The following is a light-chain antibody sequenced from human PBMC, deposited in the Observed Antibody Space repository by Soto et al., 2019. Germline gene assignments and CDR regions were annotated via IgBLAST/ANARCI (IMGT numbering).Light chain of an antibody. J-gene: IGKJ1*01. CDR1: QSVSSSY. V-gene: IGKV3-20*01. CDR2: SAS. CDR3: QQYSASPRP. Sequence: EIVVSQSPGTLSLNTGERATLSCRASQSVSSSYLAWYHQKPGQAPRLLIHSASSRATGIPDRFSASGTGTDFTLTISRLEPEDFAVYYCQQYSASPRPFGQGTMV.